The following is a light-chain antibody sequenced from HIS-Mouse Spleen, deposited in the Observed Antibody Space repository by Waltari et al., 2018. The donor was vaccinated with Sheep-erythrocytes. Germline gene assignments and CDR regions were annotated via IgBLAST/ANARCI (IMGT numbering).Light chain of an antibody. CDR2: KDN. CDR1: ALPQQY. Sequence: SYELTQPPSVSMSPGQTARLTCSGDALPQQYAYWYQQKPGQAPVLVIYKDNERPSGIPERCSGSSSGTTVTLTISGVQAEDEADYYCQSADSSGTYVVFGGGTKLTVL. CDR3: QSADSSGTYVV. V-gene: IGLV3-25*03. J-gene: IGLJ2*01.